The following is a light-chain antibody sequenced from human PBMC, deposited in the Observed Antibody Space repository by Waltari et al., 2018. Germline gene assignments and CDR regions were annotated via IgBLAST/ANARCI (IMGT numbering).Light chain of an antibody. J-gene: IGKJ3*01. CDR1: QDISGY. Sequence: DIQMTQSPSSLSASVGDRVSITCRASQDISGYLNWYQHKPGKAPKLLIYNASNLKAGVPSRFSGRASATDFTLTISGLQPEDVATYFCQQYDNLPRFTFGPGTKVTIK. CDR2: NAS. V-gene: IGKV1-33*01. CDR3: QQYDNLPRFT.